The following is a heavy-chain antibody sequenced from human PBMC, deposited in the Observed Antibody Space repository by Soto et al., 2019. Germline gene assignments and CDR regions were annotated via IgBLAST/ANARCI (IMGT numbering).Heavy chain of an antibody. Sequence: SETLSLTCTVSGVSVSRDYQWIWIRQPPGKGLEWIGHISYSGSPYYHPSLRSRLSISVDTSKNQFSLKVKSVTAADTAVYYCARAWDFWGQGTLVIVSS. CDR1: GVSVSRDYQ. CDR2: ISYSGSP. CDR3: ARAWDF. V-gene: IGHV4-30-4*01. D-gene: IGHD1-26*01. J-gene: IGHJ1*01.